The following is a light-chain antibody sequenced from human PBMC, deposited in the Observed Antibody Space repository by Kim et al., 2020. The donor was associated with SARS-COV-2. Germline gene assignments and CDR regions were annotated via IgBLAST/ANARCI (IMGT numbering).Light chain of an antibody. J-gene: IGLJ3*02. V-gene: IGLV2-8*01. CDR3: SSYAGSSWV. CDR2: EVS. CDR1: NRDIGAYNY. Sequence: PAQAFTIPCTETNRDIGAYNYGSWYQQPPGKAPKVMIYEVSGRPSGVPDRFSGSKSGSTASLTVSGLQAEDEADYYCSSYAGSSWVFGGGTQLTVL.